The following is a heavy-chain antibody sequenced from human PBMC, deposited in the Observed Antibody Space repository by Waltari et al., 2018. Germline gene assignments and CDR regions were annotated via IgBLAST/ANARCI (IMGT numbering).Heavy chain of an antibody. V-gene: IGHV4-34*01. CDR3: ARGGYSYGYKGVFYY. CDR1: GGSFSGYY. D-gene: IGHD5-18*01. J-gene: IGHJ4*02. CDR2: INHSGST. Sequence: QVQLQQWGAGLLKPSETLSLTCAVYGGSFSGYYWSWIRQPPGKGLEWIGEINHSGSTNYNPSLKSRVTISGDTYKNQFSLKLSSVTAADTAVYYCARGGYSYGYKGVFYYWGQGTLVTVSS.